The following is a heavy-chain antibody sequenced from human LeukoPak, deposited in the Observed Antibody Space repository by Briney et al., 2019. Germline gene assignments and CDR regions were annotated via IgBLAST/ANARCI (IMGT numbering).Heavy chain of an antibody. CDR2: IIPIFGTA. CDR1: GGTFSSYA. J-gene: IGHJ4*02. V-gene: IGHV1-69*05. CDR3: ARDWEHVGPDY. Sequence: SVKVSCKASGGTFSSYAISWVRQAPGQGLEWMGGIIPIFGTANYAQKFQGRVTMTTDTSTSTAYMELRSLRYDDTAVYYCARDWEHVGPDYWGQGTLVTVSS. D-gene: IGHD1-26*01.